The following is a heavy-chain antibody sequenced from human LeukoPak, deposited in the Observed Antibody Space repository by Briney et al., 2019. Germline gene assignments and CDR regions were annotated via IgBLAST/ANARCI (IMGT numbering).Heavy chain of an antibody. J-gene: IGHJ4*02. V-gene: IGHV4-39*07. D-gene: IGHD3-10*01. CDR2: IYYSGST. Sequence: PSETLSLTCTVSGGSISSYYWGWIRQPPGKGLEWIGSIYYSGSTYYNPSLKSRVTISVDTSKNQFSLKLSSVTAADTAVYYCVRERVRGVIIQEFDYWGQGTLVTVSS. CDR1: GGSISSYY. CDR3: VRERVRGVIIQEFDY.